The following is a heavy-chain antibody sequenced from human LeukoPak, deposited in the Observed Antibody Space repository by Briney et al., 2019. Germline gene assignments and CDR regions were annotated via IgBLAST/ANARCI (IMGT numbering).Heavy chain of an antibody. CDR2: ISPDNGVT. V-gene: IGHV1-2*06. J-gene: IGHJ4*02. D-gene: IGHD4-17*01. CDR3: ARKTTALDY. Sequence: ASVKVSCKTSGYTFTDYYLHWVRQAPGQGPEWMGRISPDNGVTKIAQKFQGRVTMTRDTSINTIYMELGRLTGDDTAVYYCARKTTALDYWGQGTQISV. CDR1: GYTFTDYY.